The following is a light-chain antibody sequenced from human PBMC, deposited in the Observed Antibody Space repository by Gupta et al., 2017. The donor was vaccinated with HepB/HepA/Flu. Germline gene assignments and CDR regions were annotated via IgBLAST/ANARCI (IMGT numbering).Light chain of an antibody. CDR1: SGHSRYS. V-gene: IGLV4-69*01. CDR2: LNSDGSH. Sequence: QLVLTQSPSASASLGASVKLTCTLSSGHSRYSIAWHQQQPEKGPRYLMKLNSDGSHTKGDGIPDRFSGSSSGAERYLTISSLQSEDDADYYCQTWGAGIRVFGGGTKLTVL. J-gene: IGLJ3*02. CDR3: QTWGAGIRV.